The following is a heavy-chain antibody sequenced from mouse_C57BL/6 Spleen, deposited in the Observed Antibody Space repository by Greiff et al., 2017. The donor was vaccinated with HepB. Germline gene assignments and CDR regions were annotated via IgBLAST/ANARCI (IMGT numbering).Heavy chain of an antibody. Sequence: VQLQQPGAELVRPGSSVKLSCKASGYTFTSYWMHWVKQRPIQGLEWIGNIDPSDSETHYNQKFKDKATLTVDKSSSKAYMQLSSLTSEDSAVYYCARTAYYSNYLFAYWGQGTLVTVSA. V-gene: IGHV1-52*01. CDR2: IDPSDSET. D-gene: IGHD2-5*01. CDR1: GYTFTSYW. CDR3: ARTAYYSNYLFAY. J-gene: IGHJ3*01.